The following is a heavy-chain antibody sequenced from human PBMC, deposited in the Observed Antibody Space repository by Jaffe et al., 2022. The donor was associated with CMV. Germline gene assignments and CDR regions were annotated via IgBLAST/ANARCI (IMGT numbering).Heavy chain of an antibody. CDR3: AKTLRSTYCNSGICSPLNLDY. J-gene: IGHJ4*02. Sequence: EVQLWESGGGLVQPGGSLRLSCAASGFTFGSYAMTWVRQAPGKGLEWVSSISDSGGRTYYADSVKGRFTISRDDSKNTLYLQMNSLRAEDTALYYCAKTLRSTYCNSGICSPLNLDYWGQGTLVTVSS. CDR2: ISDSGGRT. V-gene: IGHV3-23*01. CDR1: GFTFGSYA. D-gene: IGHD2-15*01.